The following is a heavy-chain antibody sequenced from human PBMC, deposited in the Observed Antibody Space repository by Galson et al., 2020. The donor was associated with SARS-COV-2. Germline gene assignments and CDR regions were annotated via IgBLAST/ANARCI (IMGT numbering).Heavy chain of an antibody. CDR1: GFSLSTSGMC. Sequence: SGPTLVKPTQTLTLTCTFSGFSLSTSGMCVSWIRQPPGKALEWLALIDWDDDKYYSTSLKTRLTISKDTSKNQVVLTMTNMDPVDTATYYCARTRYYYDSSGYPTRPYYGMDVWGQGTTVTVSS. V-gene: IGHV2-70*01. D-gene: IGHD3-22*01. J-gene: IGHJ6*02. CDR3: ARTRYYYDSSGYPTRPYYGMDV. CDR2: IDWDDDK.